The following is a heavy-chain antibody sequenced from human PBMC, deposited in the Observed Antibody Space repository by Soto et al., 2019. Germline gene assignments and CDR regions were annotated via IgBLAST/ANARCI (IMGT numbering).Heavy chain of an antibody. D-gene: IGHD1-1*01. CDR1: GGFVSSGSYY. V-gene: IGHV4-34*01. CDR3: ARVERGTATTVVDAFDI. CDR2: MSHSGGT. Sequence: QVQLQQWGAGLLKPSETLSLTCAVYGGFVSSGSYYWSWIRQPPGKGLEWIGEMSHSGGTHFNPSLKSRFPISVDTSKNQFSLKMSSVTAAYTALYYCARVERGTATTVVDAFDIWGPGTMVTVSS. J-gene: IGHJ3*02.